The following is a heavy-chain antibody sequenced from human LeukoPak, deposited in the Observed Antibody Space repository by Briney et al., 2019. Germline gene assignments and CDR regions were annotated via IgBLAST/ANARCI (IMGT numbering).Heavy chain of an antibody. V-gene: IGHV3-30*04. D-gene: IGHD2-15*01. CDR1: GFTFSNYA. CDR2: ISYDGSNK. J-gene: IGHJ5*02. CDR3: ARGAAVVAASDNWFDP. Sequence: TGGSLRLSCAAFGFTFSNYAMHWVRQAPGKGLEWVALISYDGSNKYYADSVKGRFTISRDNAKNSLYLQMNSLRAEDTAVYYCARGAAVVAASDNWFDPWGQGTLVTVSS.